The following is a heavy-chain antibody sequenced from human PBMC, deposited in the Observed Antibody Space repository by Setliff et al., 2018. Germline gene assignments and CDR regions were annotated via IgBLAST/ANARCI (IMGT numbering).Heavy chain of an antibody. CDR1: GYTFTSHY. V-gene: IGHV1-46*01. CDR3: ARDVFPYHYAGAFDI. D-gene: IGHD3-10*01. CDR2: INPSSGRT. J-gene: IGHJ3*02. Sequence: ASVKVSCKASGYTFTSHYTHWVRQAPGLGLEWMGTINPSSGRTSYAQKFQGRVTMTRDTSTSTVYMDMSSLRSADTAVYYCARDVFPYHYAGAFDIWGQGTMVTVSS.